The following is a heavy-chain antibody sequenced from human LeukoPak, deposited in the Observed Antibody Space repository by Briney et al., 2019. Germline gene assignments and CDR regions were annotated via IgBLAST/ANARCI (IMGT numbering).Heavy chain of an antibody. CDR2: INSDGSST. D-gene: IGHD5-24*01. CDR1: GFTMSSYW. J-gene: IGHJ4*02. Sequence: QAGGSLRLSCAAAGFTMSSYWMYWVRQAPGKGLVWVSRINSDGSSTSYADSVKGRFTISRDNAKNTLYLQMNSLRAEDTTVYYSARDRLETRDYWGQGTLVTVSS. V-gene: IGHV3-74*01. CDR3: ARDRLETRDY.